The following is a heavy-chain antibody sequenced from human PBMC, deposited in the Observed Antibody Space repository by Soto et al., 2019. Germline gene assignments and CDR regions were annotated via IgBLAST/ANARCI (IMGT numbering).Heavy chain of an antibody. CDR3: ARAIGYCSGGSCYNFDY. J-gene: IGHJ4*02. Sequence: GASVKVSCKASGGTFSSYAISWVRQAPGQGLEWMGGIIPIFGTANYAQKFQGRVTITADESTSTAYMELSSLRSEDTAVYYCARAIGYCSGGSCYNFDYWGQGTLVTVSS. V-gene: IGHV1-69*13. D-gene: IGHD2-15*01. CDR1: GGTFSSYA. CDR2: IIPIFGTA.